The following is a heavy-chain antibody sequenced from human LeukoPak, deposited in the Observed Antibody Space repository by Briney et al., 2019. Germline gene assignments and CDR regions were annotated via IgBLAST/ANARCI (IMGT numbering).Heavy chain of an antibody. J-gene: IGHJ4*02. CDR3: AKVVRTIVVVVAATLGVRVFDY. CDR2: IWYDGSNK. V-gene: IGHV3-30*02. CDR1: GFTFSSYG. D-gene: IGHD2-15*01. Sequence: PGGSLRLSCAASGFTFSSYGMHWVRQAPGKGLEWVAVIWYDGSNKYYADSVKGRFTISRDNSKNTLYLQMNSLRAEDTAVYYCAKVVRTIVVVVAATLGVRVFDYWGQGTLVTVSS.